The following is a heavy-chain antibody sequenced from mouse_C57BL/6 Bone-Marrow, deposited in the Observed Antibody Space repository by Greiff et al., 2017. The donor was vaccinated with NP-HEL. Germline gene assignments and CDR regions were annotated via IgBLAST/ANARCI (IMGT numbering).Heavy chain of an antibody. J-gene: IGHJ2*01. CDR2: NDPGDGDT. CDR3: ARDWNYFDN. D-gene: IGHD4-1*01. CDR1: GYAFRSYW. Sequence: VQLQQSGAELVKPGASVKISCTASGYAFRSYWLNWVKQRPGKGLEWMGQNDPGDGDTNYNGKFKGKAKLTADKSSSTAYMQLSSLTSEDSAVYFCARDWNYFDNWGQGTTLTVSS. V-gene: IGHV1-80*01.